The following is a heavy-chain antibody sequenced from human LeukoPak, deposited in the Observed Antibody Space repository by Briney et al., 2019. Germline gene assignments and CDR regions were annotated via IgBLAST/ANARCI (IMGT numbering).Heavy chain of an antibody. D-gene: IGHD3-16*01. V-gene: IGHV4-30-2*01. Sequence: SQTLSLTCAVSGGSISSGIYSWNWIRQPPGMSLEWIGYIYHTGHTYYNPSLKSRVTISVDRSKNQFSLELSSVTAADTAVYCCAREDPQITVPEGMDVWGQGTTVTVSS. CDR3: AREDPQITVPEGMDV. CDR1: GGSISSGIYS. CDR2: IYHTGHT. J-gene: IGHJ6*02.